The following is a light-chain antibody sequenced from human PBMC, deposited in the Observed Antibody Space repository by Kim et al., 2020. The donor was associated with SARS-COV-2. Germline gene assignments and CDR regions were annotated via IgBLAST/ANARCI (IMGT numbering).Light chain of an antibody. V-gene: IGKV4-1*01. J-gene: IGKJ2*03. CDR2: WAS. CDR3: QQYYSTPWS. Sequence: RATINCKSSQSVLYSSNNKNCLAWYQQKPGQPPKLLIYWASTRESGVPDRFSGSGSGTDFTLTISSLQAEDVAVYYCQQYYSTPWSFGQGTKLEI. CDR1: QSVLYSSNNKNC.